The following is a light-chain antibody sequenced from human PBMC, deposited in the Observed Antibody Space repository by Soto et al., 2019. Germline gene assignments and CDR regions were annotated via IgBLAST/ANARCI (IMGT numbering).Light chain of an antibody. CDR2: DDT. CDR3: GTWDSSLSVLV. CDR1: SSNIGRNF. J-gene: IGLJ3*02. V-gene: IGLV1-51*01. Sequence: QSVLTQPPSVSAAPGQGVTMSCSGTSSNIGRNFVAWYQQLPGTAPKLLIYDDTKRPYGIPGRFSASKSGTSATLAITGPQTGDEADYYCGTWDSSLSVLVFGGGTKLTVL.